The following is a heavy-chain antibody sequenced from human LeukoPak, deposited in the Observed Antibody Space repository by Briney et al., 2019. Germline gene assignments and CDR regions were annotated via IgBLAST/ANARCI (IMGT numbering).Heavy chain of an antibody. CDR2: ISYDGSKK. V-gene: IGHV3-30*18. D-gene: IGHD3-10*01. CDR3: AKDGGLLSYYFDY. CDR1: GFTFSSYG. J-gene: IGHJ4*02. Sequence: GGSLRLSCAASGFTFSSYGMHWVRQAPAKGLEWVAVISYDGSKKYFADSVKGRFAISRDNSKNTLYLQMTSLRAEDTALYYCAKDGGLLSYYFDYWGQGTLVTVSS.